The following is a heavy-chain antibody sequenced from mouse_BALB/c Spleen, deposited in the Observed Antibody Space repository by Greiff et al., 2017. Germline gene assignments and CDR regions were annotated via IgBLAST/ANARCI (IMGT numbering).Heavy chain of an antibody. V-gene: IGHV1-31*01. CDR3: ARDNHAMDY. J-gene: IGHJ4*01. D-gene: IGHD6-1*01. Sequence: VQLQQSGPELVKPGASVKISCKASGYSFTGYYMHWVKQSHVKSLEWIGRINPYNGATSYNQNFKDKASLTVDKSSSTAYMELHSLTSEDSAVYYCARDNHAMDYWGQGTSVTVSS. CDR1: GYSFTGYY. CDR2: INPYNGAT.